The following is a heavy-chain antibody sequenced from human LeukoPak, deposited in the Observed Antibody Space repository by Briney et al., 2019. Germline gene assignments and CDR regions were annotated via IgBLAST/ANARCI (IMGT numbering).Heavy chain of an antibody. CDR2: IKQDGSEK. J-gene: IGHJ4*02. CDR3: AKASSGYDPPYFDY. CDR1: GFTFSSYW. D-gene: IGHD5-12*01. V-gene: IGHV3-7*03. Sequence: GGSLRLSCAASGFTFSSYWMSWVRQAPGKGLEWVANIKQDGSEKYYVDSVKGRFTISRDNAKNSLYLQMNSLRAEDMALYYCAKASSGYDPPYFDYWGQGTLVTVSS.